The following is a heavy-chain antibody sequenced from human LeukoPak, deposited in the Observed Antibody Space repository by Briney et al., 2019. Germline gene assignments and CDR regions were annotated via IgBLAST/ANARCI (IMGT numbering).Heavy chain of an antibody. Sequence: GGSLRLSCTVSGITFSGHAMSWVRQLPGKGLDWVSAISVSGGDRDYADSAKGRFAISRDNSKNTLYLQMSSLRVEDTAMYYCVYYDSSGHYYGRLRFWGQGTLVTVSS. CDR3: VYYDSSGHYYGRLRF. V-gene: IGHV3-23*01. J-gene: IGHJ4*02. CDR2: ISVSGGDR. CDR1: GITFSGHA. D-gene: IGHD3-22*01.